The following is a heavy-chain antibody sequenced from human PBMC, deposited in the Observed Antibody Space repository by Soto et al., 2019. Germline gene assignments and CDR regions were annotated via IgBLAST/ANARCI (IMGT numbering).Heavy chain of an antibody. D-gene: IGHD1-1*01. V-gene: IGHV4-4*07. CDR2: SYATGTT. Sequence: SETLSLTCTVSGASISGCYGSWIRRSAGKGLEWIGRSYATGTTDYNPSLKSRVMMSVAKSQKKFSLKFSYVTAAHTPVYYCVRDGTKTLRDCLDPWGKRISVTASS. J-gene: IGHJ5*02. CDR3: VRDGTKTLRDCLDP. CDR1: GASISGCY.